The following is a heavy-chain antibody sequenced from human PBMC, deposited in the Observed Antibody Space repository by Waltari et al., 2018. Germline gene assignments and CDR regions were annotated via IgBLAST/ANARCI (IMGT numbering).Heavy chain of an antibody. V-gene: IGHV3-48*02. CDR1: GFTFSRYS. CDR2: ISKTITTI. D-gene: IGHD3-10*01. J-gene: IGHJ4*02. Sequence: EVQLLASGGGLVQPGGSLRLPCAASGFTFSRYSITWVRQAPGKGLECVSYISKTITTIHYADSVKGRFTISRDNAKNSVYLQMNSLRDEDTAMYYCTRGFASGIHYYWGQGTLVTVSS. CDR3: TRGFASGIHYY.